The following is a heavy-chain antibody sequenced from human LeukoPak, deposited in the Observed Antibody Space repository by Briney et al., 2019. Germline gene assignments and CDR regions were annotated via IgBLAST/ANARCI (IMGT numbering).Heavy chain of an antibody. D-gene: IGHD3-22*01. V-gene: IGHV3-48*04. J-gene: IGHJ1*01. CDR2: ISSNSATM. Sequence: PGGSLRLTCEASGFAFSDFSLNWVRQATGKGLEWISYISSNSATMEYADSVKGRFTISRDNAKNSVFLQMNSLRPEDTGVYYCARAPSEVGGYYPEYFRHWGQGTLVTVSS. CDR3: ARAPSEVGGYYPEYFRH. CDR1: GFAFSDFS.